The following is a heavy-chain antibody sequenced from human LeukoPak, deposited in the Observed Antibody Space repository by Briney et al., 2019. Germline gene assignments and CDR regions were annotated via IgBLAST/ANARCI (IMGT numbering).Heavy chain of an antibody. CDR2: INPNSGGT. CDR1: GYTFTSYY. J-gene: IGHJ4*02. V-gene: IGHV1-2*02. CDR3: ARVNRVYHKIDY. Sequence: ASVKVSCKASGYTFTSYYIHWVRQAPGQGLEWMGWINPNSGGTNYAQKFQGRVTMTRDTSISTAYMELSRLRSDDTAVYYCARVNRVYHKIDYWGQGTLVTVSS. D-gene: IGHD2-2*01.